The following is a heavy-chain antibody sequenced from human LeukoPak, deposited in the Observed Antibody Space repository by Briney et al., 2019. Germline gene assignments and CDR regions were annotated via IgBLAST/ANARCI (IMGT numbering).Heavy chain of an antibody. CDR3: ATFGVVNTFDI. D-gene: IGHD3-3*01. J-gene: IGHJ3*02. V-gene: IGHV4-30-4*08. CDR2: IYYSGST. CDR1: GGSISSGDYY. Sequence: SETLSLTCTVSGGSISSGDYYWSWIRQPPGKGLEWIGYIYYSGSTYYNPSLKSRVTISVDTSKNQFSLKLSSVTAADTAVYYCATFGVVNTFDIWGQGTMVTVSS.